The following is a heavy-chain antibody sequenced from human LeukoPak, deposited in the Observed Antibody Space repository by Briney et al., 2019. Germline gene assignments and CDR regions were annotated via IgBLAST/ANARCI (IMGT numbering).Heavy chain of an antibody. CDR3: AREGITNWGFDY. J-gene: IGHJ4*02. CDR2: ISSSSTI. V-gene: IGHV3-48*01. Sequence: GGSLRLSCAASGFTFSSYSMNWVRQAPGKGLEWVSYISSSSTIYYADSVKGRFTISRDNAKNSLYLQMNSLRAEDTAVYYCAREGITNWGFDYWGQGTLVTVSS. CDR1: GFTFSSYS. D-gene: IGHD7-27*01.